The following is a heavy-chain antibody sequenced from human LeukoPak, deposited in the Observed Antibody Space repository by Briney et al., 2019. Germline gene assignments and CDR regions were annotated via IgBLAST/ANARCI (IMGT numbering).Heavy chain of an antibody. D-gene: IGHD3-10*01. CDR3: ARRVLLWFGESIHYMDV. Sequence: KPSETLSLTCAVYGGSFSGYYWSWIRQPPGKGLEWIGEINHSGSTNYNPSLKSRVTISVDTSKNQFSLKLSSVTAADTAVYYCARRVLLWFGESIHYMDVWGKGTTVTISS. V-gene: IGHV4-34*01. J-gene: IGHJ6*03. CDR2: INHSGST. CDR1: GGSFSGYY.